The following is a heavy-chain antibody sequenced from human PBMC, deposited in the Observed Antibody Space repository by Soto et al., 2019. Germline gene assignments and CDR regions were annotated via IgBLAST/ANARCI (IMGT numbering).Heavy chain of an antibody. CDR3: ARGETVGQSDY. J-gene: IGHJ4*02. CDR1: GFTFSSYG. V-gene: IGHV3-33*01. D-gene: IGHD1-26*01. Sequence: QVQLVESGGGVVQPGRSLRLSCAASGFTFSSYGMHWVRQAPGKGLEWVAVIWYDGSNKYYADSVKGRFTISRDNSKNSLYLQMISLRAEDTAVYYGARGETVGQSDYWGQGTLVTVSS. CDR2: IWYDGSNK.